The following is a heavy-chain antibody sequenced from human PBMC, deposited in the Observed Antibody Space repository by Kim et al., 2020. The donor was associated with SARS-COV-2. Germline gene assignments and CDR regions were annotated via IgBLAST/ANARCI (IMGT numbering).Heavy chain of an antibody. Sequence: SPSRKRRATISVDTSRNQFSLKLGSVTAADTAVYYCAMGEYRLLPFDYWGQGTLVTVSS. D-gene: IGHD2-2*01. J-gene: IGHJ4*02. CDR3: AMGEYRLLPFDY. V-gene: IGHV4-39*01.